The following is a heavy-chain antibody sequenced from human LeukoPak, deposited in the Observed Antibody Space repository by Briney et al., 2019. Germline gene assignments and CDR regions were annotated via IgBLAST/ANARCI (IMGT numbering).Heavy chain of an antibody. J-gene: IGHJ4*02. CDR3: ARSPQYFWSGYYIFDY. CDR2: ISYDGSNK. D-gene: IGHD3-3*01. Sequence: GGSLRLSCAASGFTFSSYGMHWVRQAPGKGLEWVAVISYDGSNKYYADSVKGRFTISRDNSKNSLYLQMNSLRAEDTAVYYCARSPQYFWSGYYIFDYWGQGTLVTVSS. CDR1: GFTFSSYG. V-gene: IGHV3-30*03.